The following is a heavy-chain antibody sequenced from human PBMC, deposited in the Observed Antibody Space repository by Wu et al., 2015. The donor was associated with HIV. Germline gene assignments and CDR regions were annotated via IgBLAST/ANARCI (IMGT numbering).Heavy chain of an antibody. CDR2: INPNSGGT. D-gene: IGHD3-22*01. J-gene: IGHJ4*02. Sequence: QVQLVQSGAEVKKPGASVKVSCKASGYTFTGYYMHWVRQAPGQGLEWMGWINPNSGGTNYAQKFQGRVTMTTDTSTSTAYMELRSLRSDDTAVYYCARGTNYYDSSGYIDYWGQGTLVTVSS. CDR3: ARGTNYYDSSGYIDY. CDR1: GYTFTGYY. V-gene: IGHV1-2*02.